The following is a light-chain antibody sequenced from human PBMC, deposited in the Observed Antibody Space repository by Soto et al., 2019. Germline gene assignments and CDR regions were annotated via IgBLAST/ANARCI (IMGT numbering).Light chain of an antibody. J-gene: IGKJ1*01. V-gene: IGKV3-15*01. CDR2: GAS. CDR3: HKYYTWPRT. CDR1: QSVSSN. Sequence: VMTESPATLSVSPGERATLSCRASQSVSSNLAWYQQKPGQAPRLVIHGASTRATDFPDRLSGSGSGTEFSLTISSLQSEDIAVYYCHKYYTWPRTCGQGTKVDIK.